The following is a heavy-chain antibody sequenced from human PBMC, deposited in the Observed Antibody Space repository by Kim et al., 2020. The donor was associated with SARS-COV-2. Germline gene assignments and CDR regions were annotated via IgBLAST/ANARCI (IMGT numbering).Heavy chain of an antibody. J-gene: IGHJ4*02. Sequence: SGKGRFTISRDNSKNTLYLQMNSLRAEDTAVYYCAKVALSIAAPSLFDYWGQGTLVTVSS. D-gene: IGHD6-6*01. V-gene: IGHV3-23*01. CDR3: AKVALSIAAPSLFDY.